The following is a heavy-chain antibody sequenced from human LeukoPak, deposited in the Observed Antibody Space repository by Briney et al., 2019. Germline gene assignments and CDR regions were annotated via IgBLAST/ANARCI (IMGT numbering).Heavy chain of an antibody. D-gene: IGHD3-16*01. CDR1: GSTFSSYA. J-gene: IGHJ4*02. Sequence: PGGSLRLSCAASGSTFSSYAMSWVRQAPGKGLEWVSAISGSGGSTYYADSVKGRFTISRDNSKNTLYLQMNSLRAEDTAVYYCAKGPHYDYVWGSYYYFDYWGQGTLVTVSS. CDR2: ISGSGGST. V-gene: IGHV3-23*01. CDR3: AKGPHYDYVWGSYYYFDY.